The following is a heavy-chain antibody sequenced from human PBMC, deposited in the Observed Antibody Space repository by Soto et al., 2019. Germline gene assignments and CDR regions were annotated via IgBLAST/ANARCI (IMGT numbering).Heavy chain of an antibody. D-gene: IGHD3-10*01. J-gene: IGHJ6*03. CDR1: GFTFSSYG. V-gene: IGHV3-30*18. CDR3: AKELYFSVYGSGSYPASARGAHYYYYYYMDV. Sequence: QVQLVESGGGVVQPGRSLRLSCAASGFTFSSYGMHWVRQAPGKGLEWVAVISYDGSNKYYADSVKGRFTISRDNSKYSVYMQMNSLRAEDTAVYYCAKELYFSVYGSGSYPASARGAHYYYYYYMDVWGKGTTVTVSS. CDR2: ISYDGSNK.